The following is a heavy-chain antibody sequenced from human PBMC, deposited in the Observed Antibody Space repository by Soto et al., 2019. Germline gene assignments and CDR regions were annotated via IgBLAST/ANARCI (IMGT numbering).Heavy chain of an antibody. Sequence: ASVKVSCQTSGFTYTRSAVQWVRQARGQGLEWIGWISVYNGNTNYAQKLQGRVTMTTDTSTSTAYMELRSLRSDDTAVYYCARSSSTIPEGWFDPWGQGTLVTVSS. J-gene: IGHJ5*02. V-gene: IGHV1-18*01. D-gene: IGHD2-2*01. CDR1: GFTYTRSA. CDR2: ISVYNGNT. CDR3: ARSSSTIPEGWFDP.